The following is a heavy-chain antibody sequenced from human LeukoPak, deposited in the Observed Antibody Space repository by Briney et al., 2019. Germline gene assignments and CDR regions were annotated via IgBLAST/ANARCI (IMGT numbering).Heavy chain of an antibody. CDR3: ARDKEDSSGFPLGY. J-gene: IGHJ4*02. D-gene: IGHD3-22*01. V-gene: IGHV3-30*02. Sequence: GGSLRLSCAASGFTFSSYGMHWVRQAPGKGLEWVAFIRYDGSNKYYADSVKGRFTTSRDNSKNTLYLQMNSLRAEDTAVYYCARDKEDSSGFPLGYWGQGTLVTVSS. CDR1: GFTFSSYG. CDR2: IRYDGSNK.